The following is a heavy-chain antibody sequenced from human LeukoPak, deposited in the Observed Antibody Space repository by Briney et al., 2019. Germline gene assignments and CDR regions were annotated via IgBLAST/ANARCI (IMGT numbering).Heavy chain of an antibody. CDR2: ISGCGRSK. CDR3: AKGVRGYYDISPGYSVGYFDY. CDR1: GFTFTSHA. J-gene: IGHJ4*02. Sequence: GGSPSRSCAASGFTFTSHAVSWVRQPPGRGLEWVSAISGCGRSKYSAYSVKGPFTISRDNSKNTLYLQMNSLRAGDTAVFYCAKGVRGYYDISPGYSVGYFDYCGQGALVPVSS. D-gene: IGHD3-9*01. V-gene: IGHV3-23*01.